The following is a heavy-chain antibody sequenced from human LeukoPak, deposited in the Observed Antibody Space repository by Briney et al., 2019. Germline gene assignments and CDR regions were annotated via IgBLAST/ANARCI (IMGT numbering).Heavy chain of an antibody. Sequence: GASVKVSCKASGYTFTTYAIHWVRQAPGRSLEWMGWINAGNGDAKYSQNFHDRITITRDTSASTVYMELTSLRSEDTAVYYCGKSAPSGFDPWGQGTLVTVSS. V-gene: IGHV1-3*01. J-gene: IGHJ5*02. CDR3: GKSAPSGFDP. CDR1: GYTFTTYA. CDR2: INAGNGDA.